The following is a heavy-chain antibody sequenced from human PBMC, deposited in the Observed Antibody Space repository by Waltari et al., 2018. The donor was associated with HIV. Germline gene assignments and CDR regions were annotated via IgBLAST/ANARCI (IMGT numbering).Heavy chain of an antibody. J-gene: IGHJ1*01. CDR2: INTKNGNP. Sequence: QVQLVQSGSELKKPGASVKVSCKASGYTFSTYGVNWVRQAPGQGLEWMGWINTKNGNPTYCQGFTGRFVFSLDTSVSTTYLQINSLKAEDTDVYYCARTGIAGAGVYFQYWGQGTLVTVSS. CDR1: GYTFSTYG. CDR3: ARTGIAGAGVYFQY. D-gene: IGHD6-13*01. V-gene: IGHV7-4-1*02.